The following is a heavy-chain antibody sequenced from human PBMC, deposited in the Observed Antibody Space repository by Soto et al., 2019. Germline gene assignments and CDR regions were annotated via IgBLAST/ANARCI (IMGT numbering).Heavy chain of an antibody. D-gene: IGHD2-15*01. CDR2: INPSGGST. CDR1: GYTFTSYY. V-gene: IGHV1-46*01. CDR3: AREGVVVVAATTDYYYYGMDV. Sequence: VKVSCKASGYTFTSYYMHWVRQAPGQGLEWMGIINPSGGSTSYAQKFQGRVTMTRDTSTSTVYMELSSLRSEDTAVYYCAREGVVVVAATTDYYYYGMDVWGQGTTVTVSS. J-gene: IGHJ6*02.